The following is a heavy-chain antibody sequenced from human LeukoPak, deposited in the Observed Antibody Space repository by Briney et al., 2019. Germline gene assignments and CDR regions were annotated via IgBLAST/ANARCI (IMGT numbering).Heavy chain of an antibody. CDR2: IYYSGST. Sequence: PSGTLSLTCTVSGGSISSYYWSWIRQPPGKGLEWIGYIYYSGSTNYNPSLKSRVTISVDTSKNQFSLKLSSVTAADTAVYYCARTEGNYYYYYMDVWGKGTTVTISS. V-gene: IGHV4-59*01. J-gene: IGHJ6*03. CDR3: ARTEGNYYYYYMDV. CDR1: GGSISSYY.